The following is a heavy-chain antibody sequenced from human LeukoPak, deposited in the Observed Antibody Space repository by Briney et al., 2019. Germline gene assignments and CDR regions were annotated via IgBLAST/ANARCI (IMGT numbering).Heavy chain of an antibody. CDR3: ARESHVTREDY. J-gene: IGHJ4*02. CDR2: ISANDGNT. Sequence: ASVTVSFTASGYTFTIYGISWVRQAPGQGLEWMGWISANDGNTDYPQKLQGRVTMTTDTSTSTAYMELRSLRSDDTAVYYCARESHVTREDYWGQGTLVTVSS. V-gene: IGHV1-18*01. D-gene: IGHD3-10*01. CDR1: GYTFTIYG.